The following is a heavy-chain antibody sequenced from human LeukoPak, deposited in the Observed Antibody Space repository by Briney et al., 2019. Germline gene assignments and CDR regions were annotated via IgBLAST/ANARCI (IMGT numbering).Heavy chain of an antibody. D-gene: IGHD4-17*01. CDR1: GFTFSSYG. CDR2: ISGSGGST. CDR3: ARGRGGYGDYDY. V-gene: IGHV3-23*01. J-gene: IGHJ4*02. Sequence: GGTLRLSCAASGFTFSSYGMSWVRQAPGKGLEWVSAISGSGGSTYYADSVKGRFTISRDNVKNSLYLQMNSLRAEDTAVYYCARGRGGYGDYDYWGQGTLVTVSS.